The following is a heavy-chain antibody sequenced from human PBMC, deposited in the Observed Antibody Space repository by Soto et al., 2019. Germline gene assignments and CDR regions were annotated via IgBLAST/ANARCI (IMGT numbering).Heavy chain of an antibody. V-gene: IGHV2-5*01. CDR2: IYWNDNE. Sequence: QITLKESGPTLVKPTQTLTLTYTFSGFSLRDYAVGVGWIRQPPGKALEWLSFIYWNDNEYYSPSLRSRLTISKDTSKNQVVLTMTNMDPVDTATYYCAHGSGWLFDYWGQGTLVTVSS. CDR3: AHGSGWLFDY. J-gene: IGHJ4*02. D-gene: IGHD6-19*01. CDR1: GFSLRDYAVG.